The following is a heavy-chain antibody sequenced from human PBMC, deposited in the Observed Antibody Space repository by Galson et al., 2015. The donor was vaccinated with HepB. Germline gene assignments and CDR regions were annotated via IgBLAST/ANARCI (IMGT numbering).Heavy chain of an antibody. V-gene: IGHV3-30*03. CDR2: TSSDVSDK. J-gene: IGHJ6*03. CDR1: GFTLSSYA. CDR3: ARAPVATINYYFYLDV. Sequence: SLRLSCAASGFTLSSYAMHWVRQAPGQGLEWVAVTSSDVSDKYYGDSVKGRFTISRDNSKSTLYLQMNSLRPADTAVYYCARAPVATINYYFYLDVWGKGTTATVSS. D-gene: IGHD5-12*01.